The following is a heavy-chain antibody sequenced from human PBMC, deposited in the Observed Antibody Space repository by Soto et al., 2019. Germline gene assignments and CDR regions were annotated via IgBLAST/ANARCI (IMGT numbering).Heavy chain of an antibody. J-gene: IGHJ5*02. Sequence: QVQLQESGPGLVKPSQTLSLTCTVSGGSISGGGYYWSWLRQRPGKGLEGLGYIYYSGSTYYNPSLQFRVTLSVFTSKNHFSLKLSSLTAADTAVYYCAIEYSGSPTDNFFAPWGQGTLVTVSS. CDR1: GGSISGGGYY. V-gene: IGHV4-31*03. D-gene: IGHD1-26*01. CDR3: AIEYSGSPTDNFFAP. CDR2: IYYSGST.